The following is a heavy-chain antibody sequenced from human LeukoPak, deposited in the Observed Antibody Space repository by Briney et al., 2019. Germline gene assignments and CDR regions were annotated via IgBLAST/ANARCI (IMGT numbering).Heavy chain of an antibody. J-gene: IGHJ4*02. CDR1: GGSISSYY. CDR3: ASCSWGRYFDY. CDR2: INHSGST. D-gene: IGHD6-13*01. V-gene: IGHV4-34*01. Sequence: PSETLSLTCTVSGGSISSYYWSWIRQPPGKGLEWIGEINHSGSTNYNPSLKSRVTISVDTSKNQFSLKLSSVTAADTAVYYCASCSWGRYFDYWGQGTLVTVSS.